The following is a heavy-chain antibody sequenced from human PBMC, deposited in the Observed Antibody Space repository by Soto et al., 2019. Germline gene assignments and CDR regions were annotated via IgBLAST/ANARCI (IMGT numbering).Heavy chain of an antibody. Sequence: GESLKIACKASGYSFANYWIGWVCQKPGKGLEWMGVIYPGDSETTYSPSFEGQVIISVDRSRGTAFLEWSSLKASDTAMYYCARPGAPTDTVVYDFWGQGTQVTVSS. CDR2: IYPGDSET. CDR1: GYSFANYW. V-gene: IGHV5-51*01. J-gene: IGHJ4*02. D-gene: IGHD5-18*01. CDR3: ARPGAPTDTVVYDF.